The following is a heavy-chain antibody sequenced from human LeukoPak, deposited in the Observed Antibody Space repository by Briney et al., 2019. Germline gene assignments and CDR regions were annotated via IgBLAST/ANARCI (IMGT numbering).Heavy chain of an antibody. V-gene: IGHV3-7*01. CDR3: ARDIVVVPAAIYYFDY. Sequence: GGSLRLSCAASGFTFSSYWMSWVRQAPGKGLEWVANIKQDGSGKYYVDSMKGRFTISRDNAKNSLYLQMNSLRAEDTTVYYCARDIVVVPAAIYYFDYWGQGTLVTVSS. CDR1: GFTFSSYW. CDR2: IKQDGSGK. D-gene: IGHD2-2*02. J-gene: IGHJ4*02.